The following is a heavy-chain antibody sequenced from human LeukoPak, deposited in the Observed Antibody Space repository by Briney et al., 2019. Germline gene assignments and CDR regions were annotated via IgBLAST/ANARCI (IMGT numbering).Heavy chain of an antibody. Sequence: PLETLSLTCTVSGGSISSSSYYWGWIRQPPGKGLEWIGSIYYSGSTYYNPSLKSRVTISVDTSKNQFSLKLSSVTAADTAVYYCARGGDDFWSGYPLDYWGQGTLVTVSS. CDR1: GGSISSSSYY. CDR3: ARGGDDFWSGYPLDY. CDR2: IYYSGST. D-gene: IGHD3-3*01. J-gene: IGHJ4*02. V-gene: IGHV4-39*07.